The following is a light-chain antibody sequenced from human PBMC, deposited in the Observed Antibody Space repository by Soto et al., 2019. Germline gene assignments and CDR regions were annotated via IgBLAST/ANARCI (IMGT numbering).Light chain of an antibody. CDR2: DAS. CDR3: PQYNNWPIT. J-gene: IGKJ5*01. CDR1: HSVSSN. V-gene: IGKV3-15*01. Sequence: EIVMTQSPATLSVSPGEMATLSFRASHSVSSNLAWHQQKPGQAPRILMYDASTRDNGIPARFSGSGSGTEFTLTISSLKSEDFAVYYCPQYNNWPITFGQGTRLEIK.